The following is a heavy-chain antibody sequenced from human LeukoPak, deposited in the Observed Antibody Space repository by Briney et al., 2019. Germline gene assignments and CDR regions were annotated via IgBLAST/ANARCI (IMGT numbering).Heavy chain of an antibody. CDR3: ARVGLDV. V-gene: IGHV3-30-3*01. Sequence: GGSLRLSCAASGFTVSSNYMSWVRQAPGKGLEWVAVISYDGSNKYYADSVKGRFTISRDNSKNTLYLQMNSLRAEDTAVYYCARVGLDVWGQGTTVTVSS. CDR2: ISYDGSNK. CDR1: GFTVSSNY. J-gene: IGHJ6*02.